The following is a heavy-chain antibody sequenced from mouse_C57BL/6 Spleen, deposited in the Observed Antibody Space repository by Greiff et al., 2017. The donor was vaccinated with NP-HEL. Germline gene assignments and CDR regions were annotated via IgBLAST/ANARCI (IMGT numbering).Heavy chain of an antibody. CDR2: INPNNGGT. V-gene: IGHV1-26*01. J-gene: IGHJ3*01. D-gene: IGHD2-1*01. CDR3: ASEGYGNSAWFAY. CDR1: GYTFTDYY. Sequence: VQLQQSGPELVKPGASVKISCKASGYTFTDYYMNWVKQSHGKSLEWIGDINPNNGGTSYNQKFKGKATLTVDKSSSTAYMELRSLTSGDSAVYYCASEGYGNSAWFAYWGQGTLVTVSA.